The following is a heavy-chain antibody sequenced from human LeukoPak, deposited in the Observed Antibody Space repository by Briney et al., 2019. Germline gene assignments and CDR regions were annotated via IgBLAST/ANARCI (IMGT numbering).Heavy chain of an antibody. Sequence: KSSETLSLTCAVYGGSFSGYYWSWIRQPPGKGLEWIGEINHSGSTDYNPSLKSRVTISVDTSKNQFSLKLSSVTAADTAVYYCAARGYFSGGSCYTRGMYYYYMDVWGKGTTVTVSS. CDR2: INHSGST. V-gene: IGHV4-34*01. J-gene: IGHJ6*03. CDR1: GGSFSGYY. D-gene: IGHD2-15*01. CDR3: AARGYFSGGSCYTRGMYYYYMDV.